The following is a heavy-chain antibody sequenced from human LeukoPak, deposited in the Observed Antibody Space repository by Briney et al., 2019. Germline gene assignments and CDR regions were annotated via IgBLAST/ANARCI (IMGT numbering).Heavy chain of an antibody. CDR1: GGSFSGYY. J-gene: IGHJ5*02. CDR2: INHSGST. D-gene: IGHD1-7*01. V-gene: IGHV4-34*01. CDR3: ARVSITGTTSNWFDP. Sequence: KASETLSLTCAVYGGSFSGYYWSWIRQPPGKGLEWIGEINHSGSTNYNPSLKSRVTMSVDTSKNQFSLKLSSVTAADTAVYYCARVSITGTTSNWFDPWGQGTLVTVSS.